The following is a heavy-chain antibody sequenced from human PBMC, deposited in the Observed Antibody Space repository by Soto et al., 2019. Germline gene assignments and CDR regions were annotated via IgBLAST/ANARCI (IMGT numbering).Heavy chain of an antibody. D-gene: IGHD2-2*01. CDR2: IYYSGST. CDR3: ARAQLVGYYFDY. J-gene: IGHJ4*02. Sequence: PSETLSLTCTVSGGSISSDDYYWSWIRQPPGKGLEWIGYIYYSGSTYYNPSLKSRVTKSIDTSKNQFSLKLSSVTAADTAVYYCARAQLVGYYFDYWGQGTTVTVSS. CDR1: GGSISSDDYY. V-gene: IGHV4-30-4*01.